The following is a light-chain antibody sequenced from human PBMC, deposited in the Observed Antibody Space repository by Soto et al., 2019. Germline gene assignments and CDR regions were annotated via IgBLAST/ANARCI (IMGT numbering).Light chain of an antibody. J-gene: IGKJ1*01. CDR1: HSGSKSY. CDR3: QQYGSATET. V-gene: IGKV3-20*01. Sequence: EIVLTQSPGTLSLSQGERAPPYXRASHSGSKSYLAWYQPGPGXAPRVXXDAXSSRATGSPDRLSGSGSATDFTLTISRLEPEDFAVYYFQQYGSATETFGQGTKVDIK. CDR2: AXS.